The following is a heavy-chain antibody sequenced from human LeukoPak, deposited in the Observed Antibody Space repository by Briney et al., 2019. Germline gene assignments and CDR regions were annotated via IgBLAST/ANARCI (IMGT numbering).Heavy chain of an antibody. CDR1: GDSISSSSYY. D-gene: IGHD1-1*01. CDR2: IYYSGST. V-gene: IGHV4-39*01. CDR3: ARKKPGTNVCVDH. J-gene: IGHJ4*02. Sequence: SETLSLTCTVSGDSISSSSYYWGWIRQPPGKGLEWIGSIYYSGSTHYNPSLKSRVTISVDTSKNQFSLKLSSVTAADTAVFYCARKKPGTNVCVDHWGQGTLVTVSS.